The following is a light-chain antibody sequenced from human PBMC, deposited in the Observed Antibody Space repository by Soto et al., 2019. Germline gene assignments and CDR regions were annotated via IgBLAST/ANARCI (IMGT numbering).Light chain of an antibody. Sequence: IQMTQSPSSLSASVGERVTITCRASQLIRSDLGWYQQKPGEVPRLLIYSASTLQSGVPSRFSGSASGTDFTLTISSLQPEDSATYYCLQDYNYPQTFGQGTMVEIK. CDR3: LQDYNYPQT. J-gene: IGKJ1*01. CDR2: SAS. CDR1: QLIRSD. V-gene: IGKV1-6*01.